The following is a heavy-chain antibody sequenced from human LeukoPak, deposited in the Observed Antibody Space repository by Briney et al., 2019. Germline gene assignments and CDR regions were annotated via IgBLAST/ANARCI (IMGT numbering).Heavy chain of an antibody. CDR2: MNSNSGNT. V-gene: IGHV1-8*01. J-gene: IGHJ1*01. CDR1: GYTFSSYD. D-gene: IGHD1-26*01. Sequence: GASVKVSCKASGYTFSSYDIHWVRQAPGKGLEWMGWMNSNSGNTGSAQEFRDRVTMTKNTSISTAYIELSSLRSDDTGMYYCARGLHSGGYYFMGLWGQGTLVTVSS. CDR3: ARGLHSGGYYFMGL.